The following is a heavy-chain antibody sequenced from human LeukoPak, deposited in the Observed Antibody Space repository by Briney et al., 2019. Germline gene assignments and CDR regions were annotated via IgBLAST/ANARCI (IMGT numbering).Heavy chain of an antibody. D-gene: IGHD6-13*01. V-gene: IGHV1-2*02. Sequence: ASVKVSCKASGYTFTGYYMHWVRQAPGQGLEWMGWINPNSGGTNYAQKFQGRVTMTRDTSISTAYMELSRLRSDDTAVYYRAREGAGGIAAAGTSAFDIWGQGTMVTVSS. CDR3: AREGAGGIAAAGTSAFDI. CDR2: INPNSGGT. CDR1: GYTFTGYY. J-gene: IGHJ3*02.